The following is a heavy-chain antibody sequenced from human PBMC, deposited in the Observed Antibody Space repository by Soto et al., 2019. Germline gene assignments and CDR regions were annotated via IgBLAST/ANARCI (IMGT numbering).Heavy chain of an antibody. CDR2: IYHSGST. D-gene: IGHD6-19*01. Sequence: QVQLQESGPGLVKPSGTLSLTCAVSGGSISSSNWWSWVRQPPGKGLEWIGEIYHSGSTNYNPSLKSRVTXXVXKXXNQFSLKLSSVTAADTAVYYCARGDSSGWYGWFDPWGQGTLVTVSS. CDR1: GGSISSSNW. J-gene: IGHJ5*02. V-gene: IGHV4-4*02. CDR3: ARGDSSGWYGWFDP.